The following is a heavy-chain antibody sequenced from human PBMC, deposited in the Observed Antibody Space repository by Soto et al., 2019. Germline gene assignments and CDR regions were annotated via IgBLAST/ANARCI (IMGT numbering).Heavy chain of an antibody. CDR3: ARGEDYYDSSGPGEAAFDI. D-gene: IGHD3-22*01. J-gene: IGHJ3*02. CDR2: INHSGST. Sequence: PSETLSLTCAVYVGSLSVYYWSWIRQPPGKGLDWIGEINHSGSTNYNPSLKSRVTISVDTSEDQFSLKLSSVTAADTAVYYCARGEDYYDSSGPGEAAFDIWGQGTMVTVSS. CDR1: VGSLSVYY. V-gene: IGHV4-34*01.